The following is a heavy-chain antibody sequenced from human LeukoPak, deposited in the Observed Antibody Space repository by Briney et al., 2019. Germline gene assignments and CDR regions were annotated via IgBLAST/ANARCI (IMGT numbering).Heavy chain of an antibody. CDR1: GFTFSSYS. J-gene: IGHJ6*03. Sequence: GSLRLSCAASGFTFSSYSMNWVRQAPGKGLEWVSSIRSSSTYIYYADSVKGRFTISRDNAKNSLYLQMNSLRAEDTAVYYCATDQYCSGGSCYSGYMDVWGKGTTVTVYS. CDR2: IRSSSTYI. D-gene: IGHD2-15*01. CDR3: ATDQYCSGGSCYSGYMDV. V-gene: IGHV3-21*01.